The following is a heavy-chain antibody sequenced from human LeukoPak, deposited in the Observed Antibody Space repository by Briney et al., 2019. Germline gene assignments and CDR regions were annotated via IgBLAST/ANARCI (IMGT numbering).Heavy chain of an antibody. V-gene: IGHV1-18*01. Sequence: ASVKVSCKASGYTFTSHGISWVRQAPGQGLEWMGWISDYNGNTNYAQKLQGRVTMTTDTSTSTAYMELRSLRSDDTAVYYCARDLYRDSLPVSWFDPWGQGTLVTVSS. D-gene: IGHD4-11*01. CDR3: ARDLYRDSLPVSWFDP. CDR1: GYTFTSHG. J-gene: IGHJ5*02. CDR2: ISDYNGNT.